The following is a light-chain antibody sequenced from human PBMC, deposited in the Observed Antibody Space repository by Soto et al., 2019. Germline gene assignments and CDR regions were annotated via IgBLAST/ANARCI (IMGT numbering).Light chain of an antibody. J-gene: IGKJ1*01. Sequence: EIVLTQSPGTLSLSPGEKATISCRASQSVSSNYLAWYQQKPGQAPRLLIYGASSRATGIPDRFSGSGSGTDFTLTINRLEPEDFAVFYCQQYGTSPVTFGQGTKV. CDR1: QSVSSNY. V-gene: IGKV3-20*01. CDR3: QQYGTSPVT. CDR2: GAS.